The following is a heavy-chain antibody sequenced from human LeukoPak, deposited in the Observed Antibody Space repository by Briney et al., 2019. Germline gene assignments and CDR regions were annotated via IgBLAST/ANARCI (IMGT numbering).Heavy chain of an antibody. D-gene: IGHD6-13*01. CDR3: ARRFIAAAGHFDY. CDR1: GGSISSYY. CDR2: IYYSGST. V-gene: IGHV4-59*01. J-gene: IGHJ4*02. Sequence: SETLPLTCTVSGGSISSYYWSWIRQPPGKGLEWIGYIYYSGSTNYNPSLKSRVTISVDTSKNQFSLKLSSVTAADTAVYYCARRFIAAAGHFDYWGQGTLVTVSS.